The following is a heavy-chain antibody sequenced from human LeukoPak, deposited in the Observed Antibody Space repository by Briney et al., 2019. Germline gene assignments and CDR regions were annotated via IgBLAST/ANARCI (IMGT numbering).Heavy chain of an antibody. CDR2: INPNSGGT. D-gene: IGHD6-19*01. CDR1: GYTFTGYY. J-gene: IGHJ5*02. Sequence: ASVKVSCKASGYTFTGYYMHWVRQAPGQGLEWMGWINPNSGGTNYAQKFQGRVTMTRDTSISTAYMALSRLRSDDTAVSYCARGAVAGTRQNWFDPWGQGTLVTVSS. V-gene: IGHV1-2*02. CDR3: ARGAVAGTRQNWFDP.